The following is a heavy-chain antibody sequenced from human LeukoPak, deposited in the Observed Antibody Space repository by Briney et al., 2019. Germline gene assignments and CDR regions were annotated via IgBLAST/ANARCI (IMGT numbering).Heavy chain of an antibody. CDR2: ISGRGGST. CDR3: ARDGSSGRGYYYYYGMDV. V-gene: IGHV3-23*01. D-gene: IGHD1-26*01. CDR1: GFTFSSYA. Sequence: PGGSLRLSCAASGFTFSSYAMTWVRQAPGKGLEWVSVISGRGGSTYYVDSVKGRFTISRDNSKNTLYLQMNNLRAEDTAVYYCARDGSSGRGYYYYYGMDVWGEGTTVTVSS. J-gene: IGHJ6*04.